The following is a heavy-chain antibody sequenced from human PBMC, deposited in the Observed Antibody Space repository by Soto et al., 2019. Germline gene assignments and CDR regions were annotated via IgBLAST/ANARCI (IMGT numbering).Heavy chain of an antibody. CDR3: AKEGLGGTTHDYGEDWGAFDV. CDR1: GFTFSTHV. CDR2: ISRDGSET. Sequence: QVQLVESGGGVVQPGRSLRLACAASGFTFSTHVIHWVRQAPGQGLEWVAGISRDGSETYYPESVKGRFTISRDNSRNTLFLQMSSLTIEDTAVYYCAKEGLGGTTHDYGEDWGAFDVWGQGTTVTVSS. D-gene: IGHD4-17*01. J-gene: IGHJ3*01. V-gene: IGHV3-30*18.